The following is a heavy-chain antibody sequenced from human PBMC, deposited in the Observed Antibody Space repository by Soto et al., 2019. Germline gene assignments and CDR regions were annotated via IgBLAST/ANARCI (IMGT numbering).Heavy chain of an antibody. CDR3: ARDTCYYDSSGSLVDV. Sequence: GGSLRLSCAASGFTFSSYGMHWVRQAPGKGLEWVAVIWYDGSNKYYADSVKGRFTISRDNSKNTLYLQMNSLRAEDTAVYYCARDTCYYDSSGSLVDVWGQGTTVTVSS. D-gene: IGHD3-22*01. J-gene: IGHJ6*02. V-gene: IGHV3-33*01. CDR2: IWYDGSNK. CDR1: GFTFSSYG.